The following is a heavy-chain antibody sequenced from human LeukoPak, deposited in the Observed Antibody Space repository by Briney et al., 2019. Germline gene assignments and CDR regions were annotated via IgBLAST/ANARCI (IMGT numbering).Heavy chain of an antibody. CDR3: TTGYYYDSSGYLY. Sequence: GGSLRLSCAASGFTFSNAWMSWVRQAPGKGLEWVGRIKSKTDGGTTDYAAPVKGRFTISRDGSKNTLYLQMNSLKTEDTAVYYCTTGYYYDSSGYLYWGQGTLVTVSS. CDR1: GFTFSNAW. V-gene: IGHV3-15*01. D-gene: IGHD3-22*01. CDR2: IKSKTDGGTT. J-gene: IGHJ4*02.